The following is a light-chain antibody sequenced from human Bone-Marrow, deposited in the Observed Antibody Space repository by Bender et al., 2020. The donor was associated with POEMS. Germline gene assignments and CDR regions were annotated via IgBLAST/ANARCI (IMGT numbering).Light chain of an antibody. Sequence: QSALTQPASVSGSPGQSITISCTGSSSDVGSYNLVSWYQQHPGKAPKLLIFEVNKRPSGVSDRFSGSKSGITASLTISGLQAEDEADYYCQSYDSSLSGYVFGTGTKVTVL. CDR3: QSYDSSLSGYV. CDR1: SSDVGSYNL. J-gene: IGLJ1*01. CDR2: EVN. V-gene: IGLV2-23*02.